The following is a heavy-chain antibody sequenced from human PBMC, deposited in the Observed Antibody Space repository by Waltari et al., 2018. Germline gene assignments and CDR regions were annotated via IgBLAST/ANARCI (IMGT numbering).Heavy chain of an antibody. D-gene: IGHD6-13*01. CDR1: GGSISSSSYY. CDR3: ARQKFVSSWYRKGWFDP. Sequence: QLQLQESGPGLVKPSETLSLTCTVSGGSISSSSYYWGWIRQPPGKGLEWIGSIYYSGSTYYNPSLKSRVTISVDTSKNQFSLKLSSVTAADTAVYYCARQKFVSSWYRKGWFDPWGQGTLVTVSS. V-gene: IGHV4-39*01. J-gene: IGHJ5*02. CDR2: IYYSGST.